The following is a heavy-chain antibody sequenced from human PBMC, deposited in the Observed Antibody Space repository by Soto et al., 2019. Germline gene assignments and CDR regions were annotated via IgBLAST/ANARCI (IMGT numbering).Heavy chain of an antibody. V-gene: IGHV1-18*01. J-gene: IGHJ4*02. CDR2: ISGFNGNT. Sequence: ASVKVSCKASGYTFNFYGITWVRQAPGQGLEWMGWISGFNGNTNYAADLQGRVTMTTDTPTSTAYMELRGLRSVDTAVYYCARIGVSSGHESPDFDSWGQGTLVTVSS. D-gene: IGHD3-16*01. CDR3: ARIGVSSGHESPDFDS. CDR1: GYTFNFYG.